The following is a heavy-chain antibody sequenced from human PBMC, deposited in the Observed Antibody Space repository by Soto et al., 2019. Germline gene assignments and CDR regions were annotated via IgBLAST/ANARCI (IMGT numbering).Heavy chain of an antibody. CDR2: ISGSGGST. Sequence: GGSLRLSCAASGFTFSSYAMSWVRQAPGKGLKWVSAISGSGGSTYYADSVKGRFTISRDNSKNTLYLQMNSLRAEDTAVYYCAKDSEITIFGVVILQPMDVWGKGTTVTVSS. D-gene: IGHD3-3*01. V-gene: IGHV3-23*01. J-gene: IGHJ6*03. CDR1: GFTFSSYA. CDR3: AKDSEITIFGVVILQPMDV.